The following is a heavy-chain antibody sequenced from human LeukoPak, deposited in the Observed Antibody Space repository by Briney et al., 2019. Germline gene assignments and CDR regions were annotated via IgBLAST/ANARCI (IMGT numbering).Heavy chain of an antibody. CDR1: GDSMNNSISY. V-gene: IGHV4-31*03. CDR3: ARDRVATTHYYYYGMDV. Sequence: SETLSLTCTVSGDSMNNSISYWGWIRQHPGKGLEWIGYIYYSGSTYYNPSLKSRVTISVDTSKNQFSLKLSSVTAADTAVYYCARDRVATTHYYYYGMDVWGQGTTVTVSS. D-gene: IGHD5-24*01. J-gene: IGHJ6*02. CDR2: IYYSGST.